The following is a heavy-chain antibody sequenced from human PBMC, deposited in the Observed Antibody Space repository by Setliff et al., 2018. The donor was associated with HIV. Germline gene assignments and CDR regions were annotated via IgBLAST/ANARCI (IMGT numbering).Heavy chain of an antibody. V-gene: IGHV4-61*09. J-gene: IGHJ3*02. D-gene: IGHD6-19*01. CDR1: GGSISSGCYY. Sequence: PSETLSLTCTVSGGSISSGCYYWSWIRQPAGKGLEWIGHIYTSGSTNYNPSLKSRVTISVDTSKNQFSLKLSSVTATDTAVYYCARAEQWLVIDAFDIWGQGTMVTDSS. CDR2: IYTSGST. CDR3: ARAEQWLVIDAFDI.